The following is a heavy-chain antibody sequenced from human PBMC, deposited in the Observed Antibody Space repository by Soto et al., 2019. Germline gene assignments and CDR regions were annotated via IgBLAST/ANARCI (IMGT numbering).Heavy chain of an antibody. Sequence: SETLSLTCTVSGGSISSYYWSWIRQPPGKGLEYIAYIYYSGRTNYNPSLKSRATIELDTSKNQFSLKLSSVTAADTAVYYCARGSRDGTAIGVMDVWGKGTTVTVSS. D-gene: IGHD1-1*01. J-gene: IGHJ6*03. CDR1: GGSISSYY. CDR3: ARGSRDGTAIGVMDV. CDR2: IYYSGRT. V-gene: IGHV4-59*01.